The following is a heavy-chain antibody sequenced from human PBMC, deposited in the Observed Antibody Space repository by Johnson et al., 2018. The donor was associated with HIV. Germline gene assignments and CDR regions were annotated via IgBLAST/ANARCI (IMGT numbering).Heavy chain of an antibody. CDR1: HFTFGAYA. Sequence: QVQLVESGGGLVQPGKSLRLSCAASHFTFGAYAIHWVRLAPGKGLEWVAVASYDGDNKYYADSVNGRFTISKDNSKNTLFLLMSSLRADDTAVYYCARVRRSGWFDNDAFDIWGQGTMVTVSS. CDR3: ARVRRSGWFDNDAFDI. D-gene: IGHD6-19*01. CDR2: ASYDGDNK. V-gene: IGHV3-30-3*01. J-gene: IGHJ3*02.